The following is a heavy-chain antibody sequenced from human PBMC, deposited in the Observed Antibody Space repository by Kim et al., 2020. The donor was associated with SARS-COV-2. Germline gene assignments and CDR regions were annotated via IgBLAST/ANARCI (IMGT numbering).Heavy chain of an antibody. CDR2: INHSGSA. CDR1: GASLRNYY. V-gene: IGHV4-34*01. D-gene: IGHD3-9*01. Sequence: SETLSLTCDVSGASLRNYYWTWVRQPPGKGLEWIGEINHSGSANYKSSLNTRVTISLDTSKTQLSLKLTSVTVADTATYYCARGSLTRMTSVWRGMDVWGQGTTVTVSS. CDR3: ARGSLTRMTSVWRGMDV. J-gene: IGHJ6*02.